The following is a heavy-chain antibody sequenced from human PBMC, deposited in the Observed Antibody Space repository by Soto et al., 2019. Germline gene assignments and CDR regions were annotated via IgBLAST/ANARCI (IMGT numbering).Heavy chain of an antibody. V-gene: IGHV1-18*01. CDR1: GYTFNNYG. J-gene: IGHJ6*02. Sequence: QVQLVQSGAEVKKPGASVKVSCTAYGYTFNNYGISWVRQTPGQGLEWMGWISAYNGNTNYVQKLQGRVTMTTDTSTNTAYMELRSLRSDDTAVYYCAREQATSDYYYYAMDVWGQGTTVTVSS. CDR2: ISAYNGNT. D-gene: IGHD3-9*01. CDR3: AREQATSDYYYYAMDV.